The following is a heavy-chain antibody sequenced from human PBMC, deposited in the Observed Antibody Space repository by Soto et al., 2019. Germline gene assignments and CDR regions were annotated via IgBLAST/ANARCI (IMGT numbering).Heavy chain of an antibody. CDR2: IYYSGST. CDR3: ARDSSSSMDV. J-gene: IGHJ6*02. Sequence: SETLSLTCTVSGGSISSGDYYWSWIRQPPGKGLEWIGYIYYSGSTYYNPSLKSRVTISVDTSKNQSSLKLSSVTAAGTAVYYCARDSSSSMDVWGQGTTVTVSS. CDR1: GGSISSGDYY. V-gene: IGHV4-30-4*01. D-gene: IGHD6-6*01.